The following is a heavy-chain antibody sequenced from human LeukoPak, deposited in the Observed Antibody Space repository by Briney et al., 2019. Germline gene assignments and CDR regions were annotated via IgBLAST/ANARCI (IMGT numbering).Heavy chain of an antibody. CDR2: ISYDGSNK. J-gene: IGHJ5*02. CDR3: AGAAAGTPGFWFDP. CDR1: GFTFSTYP. Sequence: GGSLRLSCAASGFTFSTYPMHWVRQAPGKGLEWVSVISYDGSNKYYADSVKGRFTISRDNSKNTLYLQMNSLRAEDTAVYYCAGAAAGTPGFWFDPWGQGTLVTVSS. D-gene: IGHD6-13*01. V-gene: IGHV3-30-3*01.